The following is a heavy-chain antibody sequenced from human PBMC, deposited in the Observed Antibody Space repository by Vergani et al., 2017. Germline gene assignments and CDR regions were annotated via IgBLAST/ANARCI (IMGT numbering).Heavy chain of an antibody. J-gene: IGHJ5*02. Sequence: QVQLVQSGAEVKKPGASVKVSCKASVYTFTSYGISWVRQAPGQGLEWMGWISAYNGNTNYAQKIQGRVTMTKDTSTSTAYMALRSLRSDETGVYSCGRDYPDIVVVPAAHNLFEPWGQGTLVTVSS. CDR2: ISAYNGNT. CDR1: VYTFTSYG. D-gene: IGHD2-2*01. CDR3: GRDYPDIVVVPAAHNLFEP. V-gene: IGHV1-18*01.